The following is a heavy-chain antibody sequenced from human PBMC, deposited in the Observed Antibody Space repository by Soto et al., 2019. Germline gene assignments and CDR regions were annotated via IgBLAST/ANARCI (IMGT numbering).Heavy chain of an antibody. CDR2: MFYSGLT. D-gene: IGHD2-15*01. V-gene: IGHV4-39*01. CDR1: GYPVSSSDYY. Sequence: SETLSLTCSVSGYPVSSSDYYWAWIRQPPGKGLGWIGSMFYSGLTYYNPSLKSRVTLSVDTSKNHFSVRLNSVTAADTAVYYCAPLTVSLSGPYGIHVWGQGTTVTVSS. J-gene: IGHJ6*02. CDR3: APLTVSLSGPYGIHV.